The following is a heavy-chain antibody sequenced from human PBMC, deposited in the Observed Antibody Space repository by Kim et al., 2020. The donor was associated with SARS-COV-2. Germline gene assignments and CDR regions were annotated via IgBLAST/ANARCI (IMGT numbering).Heavy chain of an antibody. CDR3: ARALIPLRFLFKGCSFDP. Sequence: SETLSLTCTVSGGSISSGDYYWSWIRQPPGKGLEWIGYIYYSGSTYYNPSLKSRVTISVDTSKNQFSLKLSSVTAADTAVYYCARALIPLRFLFKGCSFDPWGQGTLVTVSS. CDR1: GGSISSGDYY. J-gene: IGHJ5*02. D-gene: IGHD3-3*01. CDR2: IYYSGST. V-gene: IGHV4-30-4*01.